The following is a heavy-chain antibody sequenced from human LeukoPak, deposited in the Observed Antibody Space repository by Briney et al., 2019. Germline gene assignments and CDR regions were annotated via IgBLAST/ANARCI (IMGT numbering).Heavy chain of an antibody. CDR1: GFPFSSHA. Sequence: GGSLRLSCAASGFPFSSHAMSWVRQPPGKGLEWVAAISNGKTYYADSVRGRFAISRDDSTNTVYLHVNSLRDEDTALYHCVREAGYCAPVCVKTNWFDPWGQGTLVTVSS. D-gene: IGHD2-15*01. CDR3: VREAGYCAPVCVKTNWFDP. J-gene: IGHJ5*02. V-gene: IGHV3-23*01. CDR2: ISNGKT.